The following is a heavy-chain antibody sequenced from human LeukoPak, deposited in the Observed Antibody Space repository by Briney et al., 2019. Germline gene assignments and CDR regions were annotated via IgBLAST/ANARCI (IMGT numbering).Heavy chain of an antibody. D-gene: IGHD4-23*01. CDR1: GFTFSNAW. J-gene: IGHJ4*02. V-gene: IGHV3-73*01. Sequence: GGSLRLSCAASGFTFSNAWMSWVRQAPGKGLEWVGRIRSKANSYATAYAASVKGRFTISRDDSKNTAYLQMNSLKTEDTAVYYCTSTVDGRYYFDYWGQGTLVTVSS. CDR2: IRSKANSYAT. CDR3: TSTVDGRYYFDY.